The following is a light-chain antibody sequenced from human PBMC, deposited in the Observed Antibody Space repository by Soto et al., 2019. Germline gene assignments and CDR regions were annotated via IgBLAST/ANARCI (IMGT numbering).Light chain of an antibody. Sequence: EIVLTQSPGTLSLSPGERATLSCRASQSVSSSYLAWYQQKPGQAPRLLIYGASSRATGIPDRFSGSGSGTDFTLTIRRLEPEDFAVYYCQQYGSSTGTFGQGTKV. CDR3: QQYGSSTGT. CDR1: QSVSSSY. J-gene: IGKJ1*01. V-gene: IGKV3-20*01. CDR2: GAS.